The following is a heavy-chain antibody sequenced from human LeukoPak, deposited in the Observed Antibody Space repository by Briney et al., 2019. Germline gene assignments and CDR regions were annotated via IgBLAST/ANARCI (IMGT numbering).Heavy chain of an antibody. CDR2: ISTSSNYI. D-gene: IGHD2-15*01. V-gene: IGHV3-21*01. Sequence: GGSLRLSCTASGFIFNNYNMNWVRQAPGKGLEWVSSISTSSNYIYYIDSVKGRFTISRDDAKNSLSPQMDSLRAEDTAVYYCARARYCSSGSCYLFDYWGQGTLVTVSS. J-gene: IGHJ4*02. CDR3: ARARYCSSGSCYLFDY. CDR1: GFIFNNYN.